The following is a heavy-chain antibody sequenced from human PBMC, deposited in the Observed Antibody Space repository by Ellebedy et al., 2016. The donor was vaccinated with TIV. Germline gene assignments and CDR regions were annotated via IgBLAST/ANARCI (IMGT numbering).Heavy chain of an antibody. CDR1: GGSISSSATS. V-gene: IGHV4-30-2*01. D-gene: IGHD6-19*01. J-gene: IGHJ4*02. CDR2: IHRSGTT. CDR3: AGQTSGWRFDY. Sequence: SQTLSLTCXVSGGSISSSATSWTWIRQPPGGGLEWIGYIHRSGTTYYNPSLRSRVTMSTDRSKNRFALQMTSVSAADTAVYFCAGQTSGWRFDYWGRGALVTVSS.